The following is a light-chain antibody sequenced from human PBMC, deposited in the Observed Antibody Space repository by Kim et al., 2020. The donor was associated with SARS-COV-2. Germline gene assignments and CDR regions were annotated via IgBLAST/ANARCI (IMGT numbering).Light chain of an antibody. J-gene: IGKJ2*01. CDR2: GAS. CDR3: PRYGRTPWYT. CDR1: QSVSSNY. V-gene: IGKV3-20*01. Sequence: SSGERATLSCRASQSVSSNYLAWYQQKHGHATRRLIYGASSSATGIPDRFSGSGSETEFTLTISGLEHEDFAVYYCPRYGRTPWYTFGQGTKLEI.